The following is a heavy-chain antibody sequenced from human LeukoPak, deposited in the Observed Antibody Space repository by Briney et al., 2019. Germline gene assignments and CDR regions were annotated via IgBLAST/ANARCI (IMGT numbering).Heavy chain of an antibody. Sequence: PGGSLRLSCAASGFTFSSYAMHWVRQAPGKGLEWVAVISYDGSNKYYADSVKGRFPISRDNSKSTLYLQMNSLRAEDTAVYYCARDRFGSSPPYYFDYWGQGTLVTVSS. D-gene: IGHD6-6*01. J-gene: IGHJ4*02. CDR2: ISYDGSNK. CDR3: ARDRFGSSPPYYFDY. V-gene: IGHV3-30-3*01. CDR1: GFTFSSYA.